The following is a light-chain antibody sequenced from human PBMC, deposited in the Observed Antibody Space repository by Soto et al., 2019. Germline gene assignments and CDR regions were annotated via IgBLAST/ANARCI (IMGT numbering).Light chain of an antibody. Sequence: EIVMTQSPATLSVSPGERATLSCRASQSVGSNLAWYQQKPGQAPRLLIYGASTRATGIPARFSGSGSGTEFTLTISRLQYEDFAVYYCKQYNNWPWTFGQGTKVEIK. CDR2: GAS. CDR3: KQYNNWPWT. CDR1: QSVGSN. J-gene: IGKJ1*01. V-gene: IGKV3-15*01.